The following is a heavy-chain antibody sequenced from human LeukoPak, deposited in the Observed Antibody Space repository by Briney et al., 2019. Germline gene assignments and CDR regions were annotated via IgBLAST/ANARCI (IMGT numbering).Heavy chain of an antibody. CDR3: ARELESSSSGYYFDY. V-gene: IGHV3-23*01. Sequence: GGSLRLSCAASGFTFSSYAMSWVRQAPGKGLEWVSAISGSGGSTYYADSVKGRFTISRDNSKNTLYLQMNSLRAEDTAVYYCARELESSSSGYYFDYWGQGTLVTVSS. CDR1: GFTFSSYA. D-gene: IGHD6-6*01. J-gene: IGHJ4*02. CDR2: ISGSGGST.